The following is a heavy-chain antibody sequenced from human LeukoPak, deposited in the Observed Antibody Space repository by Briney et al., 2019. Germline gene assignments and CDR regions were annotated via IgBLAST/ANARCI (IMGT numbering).Heavy chain of an antibody. CDR2: INHSGST. V-gene: IGHV4-34*01. CDR3: ARGETLGSSGYLPETDAFDI. CDR1: GGSFSGYY. Sequence: SETLSLTCAAYGGSFSGYYWSWIRRPPGKGLEWIGEINHSGSTNYNPSLKSRVTISVDTSKNQFSLKLSSVTAADTAVYYCARGETLGSSGYLPETDAFDIWGQGTMVTVSS. D-gene: IGHD3-22*01. J-gene: IGHJ3*02.